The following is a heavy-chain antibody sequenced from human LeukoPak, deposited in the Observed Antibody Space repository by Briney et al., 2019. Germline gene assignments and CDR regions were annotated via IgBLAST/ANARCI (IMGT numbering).Heavy chain of an antibody. J-gene: IGHJ5*02. Sequence: SVKVSCKASGGTFSSYAISWVRQAPGQGLEWMGRIIPILGIANYAQKFQGRVTITADKSTSTAYMELSSLRSEDTAVYYCASTPLGSGSYPYWFDPWGQGTLVTVSS. D-gene: IGHD3-10*01. CDR2: IIPILGIA. CDR3: ASTPLGSGSYPYWFDP. V-gene: IGHV1-69*04. CDR1: GGTFSSYA.